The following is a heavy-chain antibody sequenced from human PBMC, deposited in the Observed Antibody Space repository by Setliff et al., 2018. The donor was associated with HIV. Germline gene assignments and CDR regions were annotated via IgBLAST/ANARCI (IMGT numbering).Heavy chain of an antibody. CDR2: IYSGGST. D-gene: IGHD3-22*01. V-gene: IGHV3-66*02. Sequence: GGSLRLSCAASGFTFSSYTMNWVRQAAGKGLEWVSVIYSGGSTYYADSVKGRFTISRDNSRNTLFLQMNSLRPEDTAVYYCARAGVCYDSSGYCIDYWGQGTLVTVSS. CDR1: GFTFSSYT. CDR3: ARAGVCYDSSGYCIDY. J-gene: IGHJ4*02.